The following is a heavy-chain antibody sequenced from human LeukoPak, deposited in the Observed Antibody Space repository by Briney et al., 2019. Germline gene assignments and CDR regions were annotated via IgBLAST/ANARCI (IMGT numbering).Heavy chain of an antibody. D-gene: IGHD1-14*01. CDR2: ISSSSSYI. J-gene: IGHJ3*02. Sequence: GGSLRLSCAASGFTFSSYSMNWVRQAPGEGLEWVSSISSSSSYIYYADSVKGRFTISRDNAKNSLYLQMNSLRAEDTAVYYCARDLNLAFDIWGQGTMVTVSS. V-gene: IGHV3-21*01. CDR3: ARDLNLAFDI. CDR1: GFTFSSYS.